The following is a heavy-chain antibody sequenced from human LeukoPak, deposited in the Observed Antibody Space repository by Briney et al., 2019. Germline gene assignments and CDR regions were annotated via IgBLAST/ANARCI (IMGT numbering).Heavy chain of an antibody. CDR1: GYTFTSYY. V-gene: IGHV1-46*01. CDR2: INPSGGST. CDR3: AREPNPTGYSYDL. D-gene: IGHD5-18*01. J-gene: IGHJ4*02. Sequence: EASVKVSCKASGYTFTSYYMHLVRQAPGQGLEWMGIINPSGGSTSYAQKFQGRVTMTRDTSTSTVYMELSSLRSEDTAVYYCAREPNPTGYSYDLWGQGTLVTVSS.